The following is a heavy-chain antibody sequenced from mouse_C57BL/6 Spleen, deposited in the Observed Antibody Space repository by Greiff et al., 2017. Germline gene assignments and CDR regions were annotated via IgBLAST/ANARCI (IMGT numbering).Heavy chain of an antibody. D-gene: IGHD2-4*01. CDR3: ASTGGYDYVVQRASMDY. CDR2: INPSSGYT. CDR1: GYTFTSYW. Sequence: QVQLKESGAELAKPGASVKLSCKASGYTFTSYWMHWVKQRPGQGLEWIGYINPSSGYTKYNQKFKDKATLTADKSSSTAYMQLSSLTYEDSAVYYCASTGGYDYVVQRASMDYWGQGTSVTVSS. J-gene: IGHJ4*01. V-gene: IGHV1-7*01.